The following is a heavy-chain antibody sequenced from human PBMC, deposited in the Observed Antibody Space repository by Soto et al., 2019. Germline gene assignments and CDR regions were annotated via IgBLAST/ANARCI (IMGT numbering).Heavy chain of an antibody. D-gene: IGHD6-19*01. CDR3: ARALYSSGSFMDV. CDR2: IYYSGST. Sequence: SETLSLTCTFSCGSIISYYWSWIRQPPGKGLEWIGYIYYSGSTNYNPSLKSRVTISVDTSKNQFSLKLSSVTAADTAVYYCARALYSSGSFMDVWGQGTTVTVSS. CDR1: CGSIISYY. J-gene: IGHJ6*02. V-gene: IGHV4-59*01.